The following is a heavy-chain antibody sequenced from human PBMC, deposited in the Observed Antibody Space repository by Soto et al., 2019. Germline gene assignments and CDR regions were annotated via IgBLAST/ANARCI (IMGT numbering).Heavy chain of an antibody. V-gene: IGHV3-23*01. CDR3: AKGPAIWGSYRLDY. CDR1: GFTFSSYA. D-gene: IGHD3-16*02. Sequence: GGSLRLSCAASGFTFSSYAMSWVRQAPGKGLEWVSAISGSGGSTYYADSVKGRFTISRDNSKNTLYLQMNSLRAEDTAVYYCAKGPAIWGSYRLDYWGQGTLVTVSS. CDR2: ISGSGGST. J-gene: IGHJ4*02.